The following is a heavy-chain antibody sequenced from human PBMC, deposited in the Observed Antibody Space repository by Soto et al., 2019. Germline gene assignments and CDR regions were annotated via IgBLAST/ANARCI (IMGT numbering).Heavy chain of an antibody. V-gene: IGHV1-2*04. CDR2: INPNSGGT. J-gene: IGHJ6*02. Sequence: ASVKVSCKASGYTFTGYYMHWVRQAPGQGLEWMGWINPNSGGTNYAQKFQGWVTMTRDTSISTAYMELSRLRSDDTAVYYCARSEGYYYYYCAMDVWGQGTTVTVSS. CDR3: ARSEGYYYYYCAMDV. CDR1: GYTFTGYY.